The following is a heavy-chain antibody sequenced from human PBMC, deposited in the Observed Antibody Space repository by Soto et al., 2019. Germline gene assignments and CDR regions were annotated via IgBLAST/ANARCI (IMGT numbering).Heavy chain of an antibody. D-gene: IGHD2-8*01. CDR3: AADATAWQQMVPSDY. CDR1: GFAFTSAA. CDR2: IAVGSGYT. V-gene: IGHV1-58*01. Sequence: ASVKDSFKASGFAFTSAAFQLVREARGQRLEWIGWIAVGSGYTNYAQRFQDRVTLTRDMSTATTYMELSRLTSEDTAIYYCAADATAWQQMVPSDYWGQGTLFTVSS. J-gene: IGHJ4*02.